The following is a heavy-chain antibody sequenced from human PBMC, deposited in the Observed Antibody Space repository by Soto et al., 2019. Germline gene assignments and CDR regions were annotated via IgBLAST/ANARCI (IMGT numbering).Heavy chain of an antibody. J-gene: IGHJ4*02. CDR1: GFTLGSYA. D-gene: IGHD6-13*01. CDR2: ISYDGSDN. Sequence: PGGSLRLSCEVSGFTLGSYAIHWVRQAPGKGLEWVSVISYDGSDNYYADSVKGRFTISRDNSKNTLYLHMNSLRPEDTAVYYCARDGTTTTAAGFDHWGQGTLVTVSS. V-gene: IGHV3-30-3*01. CDR3: ARDGTTTTAAGFDH.